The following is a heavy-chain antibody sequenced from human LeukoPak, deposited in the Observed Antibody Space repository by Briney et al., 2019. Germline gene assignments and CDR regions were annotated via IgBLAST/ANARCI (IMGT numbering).Heavy chain of an antibody. CDR3: AKDLRIQLRGGY. CDR2: IRYDGSNK. J-gene: IGHJ4*02. V-gene: IGHV3-30*02. CDR1: GFTFSSYG. Sequence: GGSLRLSCAASGFTFSSYGMHWVRQAPGKGLEWVAFIRYDGSNKYYADSVKGRFTISRDNSKNTLYLQMNSLRAEDTAVYYCAKDLRIQLRGGYWGQGTLVTVSS. D-gene: IGHD5-18*01.